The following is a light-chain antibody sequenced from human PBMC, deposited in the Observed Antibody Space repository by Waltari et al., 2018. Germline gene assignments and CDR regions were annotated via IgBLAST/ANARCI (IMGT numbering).Light chain of an antibody. Sequence: DIQMTQSPSAMSASVGDRVTITCRASQGVSNNLGWFQQKPGKVPKRLISGASSLQSGVPSRCSGRGSGTEFTLTSSSLQPEDFATYYCLQHNSYPHTFGQGTKVEIK. V-gene: IGKV1-17*03. J-gene: IGKJ1*01. CDR1: QGVSNN. CDR3: LQHNSYPHT. CDR2: GAS.